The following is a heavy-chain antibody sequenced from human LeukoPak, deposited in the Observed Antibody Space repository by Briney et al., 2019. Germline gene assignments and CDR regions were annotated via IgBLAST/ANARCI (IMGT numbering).Heavy chain of an antibody. CDR1: GFTFSSYE. Sequence: GGSLRLSCAASGFTFSSYEMNWVRQAPGKGLQWISHINSTDTIHYADSVKGRFTISRDNAKNSLYLQMNSLRAEDTAVYYCARSSGSYRPMGYWGQGTLVTVSS. CDR3: ARSSGSYRPMGY. V-gene: IGHV3-48*03. CDR2: INSTDTI. D-gene: IGHD3-22*01. J-gene: IGHJ4*02.